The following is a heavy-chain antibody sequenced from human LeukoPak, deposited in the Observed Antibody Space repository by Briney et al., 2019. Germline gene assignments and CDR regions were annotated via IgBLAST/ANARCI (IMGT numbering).Heavy chain of an antibody. CDR3: ARVTVSEDYYYGMDV. J-gene: IGHJ6*02. CDR2: ISYDGSNK. V-gene: IGHV3-30*03. CDR1: GFTFSSYG. Sequence: GGSLRLSCAASGFTFSSYGMHWVRQAPGKGLEWVAVISYDGSNKYYADSVKGRFTISRDNAKNSLYLQMNSLRAEDTAVYYCARVTVSEDYYYGMDVWGQGTTVTVSS. D-gene: IGHD2-8*01.